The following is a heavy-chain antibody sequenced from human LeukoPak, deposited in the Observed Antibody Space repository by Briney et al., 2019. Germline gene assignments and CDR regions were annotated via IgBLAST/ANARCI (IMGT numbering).Heavy chain of an antibody. CDR1: GFTFRSYW. Sequence: PGGSLRLSCAASGFTFRSYWMAWVRQAPGKGLEWVANIKQDASVKQYVDSVKGRFTISRDNADNSVYLQMNSLRIEDTAVYYCARDVVGALDYWGQGTLVTVSS. D-gene: IGHD2-15*01. CDR2: IKQDASVK. J-gene: IGHJ4*02. CDR3: ARDVVGALDY. V-gene: IGHV3-7*01.